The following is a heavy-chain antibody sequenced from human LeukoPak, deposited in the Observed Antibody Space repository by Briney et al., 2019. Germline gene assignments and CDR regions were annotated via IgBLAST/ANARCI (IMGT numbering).Heavy chain of an antibody. V-gene: IGHV4-61*02. CDR2: IYTSGST. CDR1: GGSISSGSYY. D-gene: IGHD6-13*01. Sequence: SETLSLTCTVSGGSISSGSYYWSWIRQPAGKGLEWIGRIYTSGSTNYNPSLKSRVTISVDTSKNQFSLKLSSVTAADTAVYYCARVGMGSSWYLDYWGQGTLVTVSS. CDR3: ARVGMGSSWYLDY. J-gene: IGHJ4*02.